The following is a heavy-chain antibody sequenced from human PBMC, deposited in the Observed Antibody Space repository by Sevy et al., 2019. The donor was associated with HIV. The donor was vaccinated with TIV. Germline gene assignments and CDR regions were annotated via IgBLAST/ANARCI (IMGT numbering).Heavy chain of an antibody. CDR1: GFTFSSYA. CDR3: AGGYSYGDSGDYGMDV. CDR2: ISYDGSNK. V-gene: IGHV3-30-3*01. J-gene: IGHJ6*02. Sequence: GGSLRLSCAASGFTFSSYAMHWVRQAPGKGLEWVAVISYDGSNKYYADSVKGRFTILRDNSKNTLYLQMNSLRAEDKAVYYCAGGYSYGDSGDYGMDVWGQGTTVTVSS. D-gene: IGHD5-18*01.